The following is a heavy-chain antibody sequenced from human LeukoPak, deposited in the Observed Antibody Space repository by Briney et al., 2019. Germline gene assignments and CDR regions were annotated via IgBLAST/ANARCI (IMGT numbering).Heavy chain of an antibody. D-gene: IGHD6-19*01. V-gene: IGHV6-1*01. Sequence: SQTLSLTCAVSGDIFSSNSAAWNWHTHSPSRGLEWLVRTCYRSKCYNDYAGPVKIRITNNPDTFKNQFSLQLNSVTPDDTAVYYCARDPSSDSSGWYAFDYWGRGTVAIVSA. CDR3: ARDPSSDSSGWYAFDY. J-gene: IGHJ4*02. CDR2: TCYRSKCYN. CDR1: GDIFSSNSAA.